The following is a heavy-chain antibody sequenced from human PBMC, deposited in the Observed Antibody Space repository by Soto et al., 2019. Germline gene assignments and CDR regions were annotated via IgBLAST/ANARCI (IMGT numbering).Heavy chain of an antibody. Sequence: GGSLRLSCAASGFTFSSYGMHWVRQAPGKGLDWVAVIWYDGSNKYYADSVKGRFTISRDNSKNTLYLQMNSLRAEDTAVYYCASSDGSGSYHFDYWGQGTLVTVSS. J-gene: IGHJ4*02. V-gene: IGHV3-33*01. CDR1: GFTFSSYG. CDR2: IWYDGSNK. D-gene: IGHD3-10*01. CDR3: ASSDGSGSYHFDY.